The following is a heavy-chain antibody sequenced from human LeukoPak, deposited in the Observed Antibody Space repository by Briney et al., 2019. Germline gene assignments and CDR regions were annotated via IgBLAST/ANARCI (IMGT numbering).Heavy chain of an antibody. CDR3: AKDLGGSRDY. J-gene: IGHJ4*02. Sequence: GGSLRLSCAASGFTFSIYWMHWVRQVPGKGRVWVSRLKTAGSITNHADCVKGRFTLSRANAKNPLYLQLNSLRAEDAAVYHCAKDLGGSRDYWGQRTLVTVSS. V-gene: IGHV3-74*01. CDR1: GFTFSIYW. CDR2: LKTAGSIT.